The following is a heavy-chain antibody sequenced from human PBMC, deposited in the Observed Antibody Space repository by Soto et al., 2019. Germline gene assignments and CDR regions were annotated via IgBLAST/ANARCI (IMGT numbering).Heavy chain of an antibody. CDR1: GGSISSGDYY. V-gene: IGHV4-30-4*01. CDR2: IYYSGST. D-gene: IGHD1-7*01. J-gene: IGHJ4*02. CDR3: AREAGITGTTSDY. Sequence: SETLSLTCTVSGGSISSGDYYWSWIRQPPGKGLEWIGYIYYSGSTYYNPSLKSRVTISVDTSKNQFSLKLSSVTAADTAVYYCAREAGITGTTSDYWGQGTLVTVSS.